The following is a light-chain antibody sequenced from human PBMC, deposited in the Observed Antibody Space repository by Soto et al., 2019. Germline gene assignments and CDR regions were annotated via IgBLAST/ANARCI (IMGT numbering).Light chain of an antibody. Sequence: QSVLTQSPSASASLXASVKLTCTLSSGHSNYAIAWHQQQPEKGPRYLMKVNSGGSHIKGDGIPDRFSGSSSGAERYLSISSLQSEDEADYYCQTWGTGSAIVVFGGGTQLTVL. CDR1: SGHSNYA. CDR2: VNSGGSH. J-gene: IGLJ7*01. V-gene: IGLV4-69*01. CDR3: QTWGTGSAIVV.